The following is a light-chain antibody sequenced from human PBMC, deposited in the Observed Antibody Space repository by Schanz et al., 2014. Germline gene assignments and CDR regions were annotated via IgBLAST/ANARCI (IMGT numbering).Light chain of an antibody. V-gene: IGLV2-23*02. J-gene: IGLJ2*01. Sequence: QSALTQPASVSASPGQSITISCTGTATDIGGTYLVSWYQQKPGEAPKLLILGDNHRPSGVSNRFSGSKSANTASLTISGLQAEDEATYYCCSYSHTRTFVLFGGGTKLTVL. CDR2: GDN. CDR3: CSYSHTRTFVL. CDR1: ATDIGGTYL.